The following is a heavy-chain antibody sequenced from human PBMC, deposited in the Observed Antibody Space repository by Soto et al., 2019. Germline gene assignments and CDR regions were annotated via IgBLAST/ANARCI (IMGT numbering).Heavy chain of an antibody. V-gene: IGHV3-48*03. CDR2: ISSSGSTK. CDR1: GFTFSSFE. CDR3: AGQYDPVPRSAFDV. D-gene: IGHD3-16*01. J-gene: IGHJ3*01. Sequence: GSLRLSCAASGFTFSSFEMNWVRQAPDKGLEWASYISSSGSTKYYADSVKGRFAISRDNAKNSLWLQMSSLRAEDTAVYYCAGQYDPVPRSAFDVWGQGTMVTVSS.